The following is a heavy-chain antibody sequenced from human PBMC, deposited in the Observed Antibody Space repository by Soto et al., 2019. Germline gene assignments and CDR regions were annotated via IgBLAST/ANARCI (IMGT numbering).Heavy chain of an antibody. CDR2: IYWDDDK. J-gene: IGHJ4*02. D-gene: IGHD4-17*01. CDR1: GFSLSTSGVG. CDR3: AHADYGDYVPGFDY. V-gene: IGHV2-5*02. Sequence: SGPTLVKPTQTLTLTCTFSGFSLSTSGVGVGWIRQPPGKALEWLALIYWDDDKRYSPSLKSRLTITKDTSENQVVLTMTNMDPVDTATYYCAHADYGDYVPGFDYWGQGTLVTVSS.